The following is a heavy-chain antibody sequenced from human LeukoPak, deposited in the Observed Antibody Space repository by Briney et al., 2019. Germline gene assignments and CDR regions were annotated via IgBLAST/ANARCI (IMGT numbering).Heavy chain of an antibody. CDR3: ARGPESFSDGEWFDP. Sequence: ASVKVCCKASGYTFTCYYMHWLRQAPGQGLGLMGWINPNSGGTNYAQKFQGRVTMTRDTSISTAYMELSRLRSDDTAVYYCARGPESFSDGEWFDPWGQGTLVTVSS. V-gene: IGHV1-2*02. D-gene: IGHD5-24*01. CDR1: GYTFTCYY. J-gene: IGHJ5*02. CDR2: INPNSGGT.